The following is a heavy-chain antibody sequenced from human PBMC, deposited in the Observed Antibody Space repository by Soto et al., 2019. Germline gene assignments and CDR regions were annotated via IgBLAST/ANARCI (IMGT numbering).Heavy chain of an antibody. V-gene: IGHV2-5*02. CDR1: GFSLSTHGVG. CDR3: ARSRAAWVNAFYI. CDR2: FFWDDDT. J-gene: IGHJ3*02. Sequence: QITLKESGPTLVKPTETLTLTCTFSGFSLSTHGVGVGWIRQPPGKALEWLAIFFWDDDTRYSLSLKSRLTITKDTSRNQVVLTMANMDPADTATYYCARSRAAWVNAFYIWGQGTMVAVSS. D-gene: IGHD1-26*01.